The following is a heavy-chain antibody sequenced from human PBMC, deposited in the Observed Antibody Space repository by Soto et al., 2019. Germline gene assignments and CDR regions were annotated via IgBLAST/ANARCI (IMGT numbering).Heavy chain of an antibody. J-gene: IGHJ6*02. CDR1: GYTFTSYG. V-gene: IGHV1-18*01. CDR2: ISAYNGNT. Sequence: EASVKVSCKASGYTFTSYGISWVRQAPGQGRAWMGWISAYNGNTNYAQKLQGRVTMTTDTSTSTAYMELRSLRSDDTAVYYCARDWSIAAANYYYYYGMDVWGQGTTVTVS. D-gene: IGHD6-13*01. CDR3: ARDWSIAAANYYYYYGMDV.